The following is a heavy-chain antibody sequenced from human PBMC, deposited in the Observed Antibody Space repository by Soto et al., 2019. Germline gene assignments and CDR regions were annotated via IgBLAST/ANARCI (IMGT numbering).Heavy chain of an antibody. Sequence: QVQLVESGGGVVQPGRSLRLSCAASGFTFSSYGMHWVRQAPGKGLEWVAVISYDGSNKYYADSVKGRFTISRDNSKNTLYLQMNSLRAEDTAVYYCAKGAAAGTGGLDYWGQGTLVTVSS. V-gene: IGHV3-30*18. CDR3: AKGAAAGTGGLDY. CDR2: ISYDGSNK. CDR1: GFTFSSYG. J-gene: IGHJ4*02. D-gene: IGHD6-13*01.